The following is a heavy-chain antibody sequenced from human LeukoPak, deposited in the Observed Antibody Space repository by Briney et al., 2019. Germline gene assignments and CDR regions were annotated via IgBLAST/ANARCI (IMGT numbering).Heavy chain of an antibody. CDR1: GGTFSSYA. CDR3: ARERREPKEYNWFDP. D-gene: IGHD1-14*01. V-gene: IGHV1-69*13. Sequence: ASVKVSCKASGGTFSSYAISWVRQAPGQGLEWMGGIIPIFGTANYAQKFQGRVTITADESTSTAYMELSSLRSEDTAVYYCARERREPKEYNWFDPWGQGTQVTVSS. J-gene: IGHJ5*02. CDR2: IIPIFGTA.